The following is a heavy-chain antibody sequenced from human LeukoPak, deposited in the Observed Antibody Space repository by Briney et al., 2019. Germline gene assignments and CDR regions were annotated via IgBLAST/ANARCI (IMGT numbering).Heavy chain of an antibody. CDR1: GFTFSNFA. Sequence: GGSLRLSCAASGFTFSNFAMSWVRQAPGKGLEWVSVISAGGGNTYHADSVKGRFTISRDNGKNSLYLQMSSLRAEDTAVYYCARDSQWLVTTDVFDIWGQGTMVTVSS. CDR3: ARDSQWLVTTDVFDI. CDR2: ISAGGGNT. D-gene: IGHD6-19*01. V-gene: IGHV3-23*01. J-gene: IGHJ3*02.